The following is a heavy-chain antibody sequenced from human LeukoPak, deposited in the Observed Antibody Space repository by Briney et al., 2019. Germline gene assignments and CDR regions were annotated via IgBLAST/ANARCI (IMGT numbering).Heavy chain of an antibody. CDR1: GYSISSGYY. V-gene: IGHV4-38-2*02. Sequence: SETLSLTCTVSGYSISSGYYWGWIRQPPGKGLEWIGSIYHSGSTYYNPSLKSRVTISVDTSKNLFSLKLSSVTAADTAVYYCASTAPSYYDFWSGYLSHYYVDVWGKGTTVTVSS. D-gene: IGHD3-3*01. CDR2: IYHSGST. J-gene: IGHJ6*03. CDR3: ASTAPSYYDFWSGYLSHYYVDV.